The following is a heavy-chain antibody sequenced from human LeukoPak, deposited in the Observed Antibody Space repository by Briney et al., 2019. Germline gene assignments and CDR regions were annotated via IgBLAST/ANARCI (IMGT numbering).Heavy chain of an antibody. J-gene: IGHJ4*01. Sequence: GGSLTLSCAVSGFIFTNFWMSWVRPAPGGGLEWGANIHPEGNEKYHVESVKGRFTISRDNTKNLLFLQINGLRVEDTAVYYCARRAAFSGDHWGHGTLVTVSS. V-gene: IGHV3-7*01. CDR3: ARRAAFSGDH. CDR2: IHPEGNEK. CDR1: GFIFTNFW.